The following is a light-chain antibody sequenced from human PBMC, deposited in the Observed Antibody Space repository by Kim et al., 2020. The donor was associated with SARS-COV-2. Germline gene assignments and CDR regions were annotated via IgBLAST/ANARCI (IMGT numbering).Light chain of an antibody. CDR3: QQATTFPWT. CDR1: QSIGAW. V-gene: IGKV1-12*01. J-gene: IGKJ1*01. Sequence: AFVGDAVTITCRASQSIGAWLSWYRQKPGKAPELLISGASDLENGVPSRFSGSGSGTDFTLTIRSLQPEDFATYYCQQATTFPWTFGPGTKVDIK. CDR2: GAS.